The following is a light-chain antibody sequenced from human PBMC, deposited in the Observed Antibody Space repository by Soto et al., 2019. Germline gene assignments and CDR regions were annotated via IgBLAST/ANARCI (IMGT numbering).Light chain of an antibody. CDR1: QGLRND. CDR2: SAT. V-gene: IGKV1-17*01. CDR3: QQQNSYPLT. Sequence: DIPMTQSPSSLSASVGDRVTITCRASQGLRNDLGWYQQKPGKAPKHLIYSATRLQSGVPLRFSGSVSGTEFTLTISSLQPEDFATYYCQQQNSYPLTFGGGTRVEIK. J-gene: IGKJ4*01.